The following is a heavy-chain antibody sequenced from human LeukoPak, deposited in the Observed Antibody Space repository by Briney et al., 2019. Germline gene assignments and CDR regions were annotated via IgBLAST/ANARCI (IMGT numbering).Heavy chain of an antibody. Sequence: GGSLRLSCAASGFTFSSYAMHWVRQAPGKGLEWVSLISGSGDSTYYADSVKGRFTISRDNSKNTLYLQMNSLRAEDTAVYYCVKDSWRYDYWGQGTLVTVSS. V-gene: IGHV3-23*01. J-gene: IGHJ4*02. CDR2: ISGSGDST. CDR1: GFTFSSYA. CDR3: VKDSWRYDY.